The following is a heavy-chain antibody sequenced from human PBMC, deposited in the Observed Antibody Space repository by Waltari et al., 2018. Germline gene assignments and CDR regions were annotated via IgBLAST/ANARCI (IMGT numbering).Heavy chain of an antibody. J-gene: IGHJ6*02. CDR2: ISGGGGSI. CDR1: GFTFSNYA. D-gene: IGHD2-2*02. Sequence: EVQLLESGGGLVQPGGSLRLSCAASGFTFSNYAMSWVRQAPGKGLEWVSAISGGGGSIYYADSVKGRFTISRDKSKNMLYLQMNSLRAEDTAVYYCAKDSGIAPAAIDYFYYGLDVWGLGTTVTVSS. V-gene: IGHV3-23*01. CDR3: AKDSGIAPAAIDYFYYGLDV.